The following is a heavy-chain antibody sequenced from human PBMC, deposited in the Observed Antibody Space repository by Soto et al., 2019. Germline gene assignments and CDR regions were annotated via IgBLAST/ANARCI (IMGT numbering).Heavy chain of an antibody. V-gene: IGHV4-59*01. CDR1: GGSISSYY. CDR2: IYYSGST. CDR3: ARVGNIAARPFDY. J-gene: IGHJ4*02. D-gene: IGHD6-6*01. Sequence: LSLTCTVSGGSISSYYWSWIRQPPGKGLEWIGYIYYSGSTNYNPSLKSRVTISVDTSKNQFSLKLSSVTAADTAVYYCARVGNIAARPFDYWGQGTLVTVSS.